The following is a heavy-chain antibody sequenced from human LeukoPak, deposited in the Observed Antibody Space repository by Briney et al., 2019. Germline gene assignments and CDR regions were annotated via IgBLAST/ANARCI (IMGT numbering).Heavy chain of an antibody. CDR1: GYTFTGYY. CDR2: INPNSGGT. J-gene: IGHJ4*02. Sequence: ASVKVSCKASGYTFTGYYMHWVRQAPGQGLEWMGWINPNSGGTNYAQKFQGSVTMTRDTTISTAYMELSRLRSDDTAVYYCARVHGYYDSSGYEHNFDYWGQGTLVTVSS. D-gene: IGHD3-22*01. V-gene: IGHV1-2*02. CDR3: ARVHGYYDSSGYEHNFDY.